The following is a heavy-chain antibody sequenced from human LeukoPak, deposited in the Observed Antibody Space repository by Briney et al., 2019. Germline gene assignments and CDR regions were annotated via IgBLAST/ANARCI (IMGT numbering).Heavy chain of an antibody. Sequence: SETLSLTCAVYGGAFSGYYWSWIRQPPGKGLEWIGEINHSGSTNYNPSLKSRVTISVDTSKNQFSLKLSSVTAADTAVYYCARQFLKGYFDLWGRGTLVTVSS. D-gene: IGHD3-3*01. CDR1: GGAFSGYY. CDR2: INHSGST. J-gene: IGHJ2*01. CDR3: ARQFLKGYFDL. V-gene: IGHV4-34*01.